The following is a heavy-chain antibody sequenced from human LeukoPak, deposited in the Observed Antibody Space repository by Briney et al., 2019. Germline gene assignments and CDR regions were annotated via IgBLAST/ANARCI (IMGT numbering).Heavy chain of an antibody. Sequence: SETLSLTCAVYGGSFSGYYWSWIRQPPGKGLEWIGEINHSGRTNYNPSLKSRITISVDTSKNQFSLKLSSVTAADTAVYYCARGGTDIVVVPADIPVRYNWFDPWGQGTLVTVSS. J-gene: IGHJ5*02. D-gene: IGHD2-2*02. V-gene: IGHV4-34*01. CDR3: ARGGTDIVVVPADIPVRYNWFDP. CDR1: GGSFSGYY. CDR2: INHSGRT.